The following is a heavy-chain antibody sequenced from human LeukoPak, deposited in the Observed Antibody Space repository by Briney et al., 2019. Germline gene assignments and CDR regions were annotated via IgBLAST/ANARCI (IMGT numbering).Heavy chain of an antibody. Sequence: GGSLRLSCAASGFTFSSYAMSWVRQAPGKGLEWVSAISGSGGSTYYADSVKGRFTISRDNSKNSLYLQMNSLRAEDTAVYYCAKDLGQLDAFDIWGQGTMVTVSS. CDR3: AKDLGQLDAFDI. D-gene: IGHD2-2*01. CDR1: GFTFSSYA. V-gene: IGHV3-23*01. J-gene: IGHJ3*02. CDR2: ISGSGGST.